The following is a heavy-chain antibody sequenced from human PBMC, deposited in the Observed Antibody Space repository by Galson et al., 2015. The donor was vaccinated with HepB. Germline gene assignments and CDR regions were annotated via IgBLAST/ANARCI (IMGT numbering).Heavy chain of an antibody. CDR2: ISSSSSTI. CDR3: AREPYYYGSGSYYNWPPSGGMDV. Sequence: SLRLSCAASGFTFNSYSMNWVRQAPGKGLEWVSYISSSSSTIYYADSVKGRFTISRDNAKNSLYLQMNSLRDEDTAVYYCAREPYYYGSGSYYNWPPSGGMDVWGQGTTVTVSS. V-gene: IGHV3-48*02. CDR1: GFTFNSYS. D-gene: IGHD3-10*01. J-gene: IGHJ6*02.